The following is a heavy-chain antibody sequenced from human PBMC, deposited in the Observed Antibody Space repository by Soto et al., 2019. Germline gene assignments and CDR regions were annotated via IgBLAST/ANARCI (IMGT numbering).Heavy chain of an antibody. V-gene: IGHV4-59*01. CDR1: GGSISSYY. CDR3: ARDWDGYNNWFDP. CDR2: IYYSGST. D-gene: IGHD5-12*01. J-gene: IGHJ5*02. Sequence: QVQLQESGPGLVKPSETLSLTCTVSGGSISSYYWSWIRQPPGKGLEWIGYIYYSGSTNYNPSLXXRXTISVDTSKNQFSLKLSSVTAADTAVYYCARDWDGYNNWFDPWGQGTLVTVSS.